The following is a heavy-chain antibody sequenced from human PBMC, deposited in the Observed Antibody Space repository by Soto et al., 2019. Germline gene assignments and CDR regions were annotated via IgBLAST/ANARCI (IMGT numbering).Heavy chain of an antibody. V-gene: IGHV3-11*05. CDR3: AIHVHDAFDI. CDR2: ISSSNSYP. Sequence: QVQLVESGGGLVKPGGSLRLSCAASGFTFSDYYMSWIRQAPGKGLEWVSYISSSNSYPNYADSVKGRCTISRDNAKNSLYLQMNSLRAEDTAGYSFAIHVHDAFDILGQGTMVTVSS. J-gene: IGHJ3*02. D-gene: IGHD3-10*02. CDR1: GFTFSDYY.